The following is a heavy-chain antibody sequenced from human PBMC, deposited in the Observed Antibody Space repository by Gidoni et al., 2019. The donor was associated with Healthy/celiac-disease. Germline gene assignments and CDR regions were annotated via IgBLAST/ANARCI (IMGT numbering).Heavy chain of an antibody. V-gene: IGHV4-59*08. Sequence: QVQLQESGPGLVKPSETLSLTCTVSGGSISSYYWSWIRQPPGKGLEWIGYIYYSGSTNYNPSRKSRVTISVDTSKNQFSLKLSSVTAADTAVYYCARHRDGYKEPFDYWGQGTLVTVSS. CDR1: GGSISSYY. J-gene: IGHJ4*02. CDR3: ARHRDGYKEPFDY. CDR2: IYYSGST. D-gene: IGHD5-12*01.